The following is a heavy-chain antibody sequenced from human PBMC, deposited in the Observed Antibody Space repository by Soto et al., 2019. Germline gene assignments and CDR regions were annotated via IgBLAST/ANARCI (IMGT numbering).Heavy chain of an antibody. CDR2: IYHSGII. CDR3: ARNYYDTTGHYYLDY. Sequence: QVQLQESGPGLVKPSGTLSLTCAVSGGSISSINWWTWVRQPPGKGLEWIGEIYHSGIINYDPSLKSRVTISLDKPRNQFSLKVNSVTAADTAVYYCARNYYDTTGHYYLDYWGQGTLVTVSS. V-gene: IGHV4-4*02. J-gene: IGHJ4*02. CDR1: GGSISSINW. D-gene: IGHD3-22*01.